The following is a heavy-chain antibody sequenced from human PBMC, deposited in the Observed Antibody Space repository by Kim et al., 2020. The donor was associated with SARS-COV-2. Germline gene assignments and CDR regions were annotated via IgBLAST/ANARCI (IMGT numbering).Heavy chain of an antibody. J-gene: IGHJ4*02. Sequence: TRYSPSFQGQVTISADKSISTAYLPWSSLKASDTAMYYCARLSEMAAYDYWGQGTLVTVSS. CDR3: ARLSEMAAYDY. V-gene: IGHV5-51*01. D-gene: IGHD6-19*01. CDR2: T.